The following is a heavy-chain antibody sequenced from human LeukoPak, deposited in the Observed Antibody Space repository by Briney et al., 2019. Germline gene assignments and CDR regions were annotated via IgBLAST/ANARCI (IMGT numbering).Heavy chain of an antibody. CDR1: GGSISTSHW. Sequence: SGTLSLTCGVSGGSISTSHWWSWVRQAPGKGLEWIGEIYHSGSTNYNPSLKSRVTISVDTSKNQFSLKLSSVTAADTAVYYCARDSRAAGTSFDYWGQGTLVTVSS. J-gene: IGHJ4*02. D-gene: IGHD6-13*01. V-gene: IGHV4-4*02. CDR2: IYHSGST. CDR3: ARDSRAAGTSFDY.